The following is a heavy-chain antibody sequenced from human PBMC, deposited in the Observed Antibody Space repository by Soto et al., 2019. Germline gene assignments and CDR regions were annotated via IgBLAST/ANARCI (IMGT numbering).Heavy chain of an antibody. CDR1: GYTFTSYY. J-gene: IGHJ6*02. V-gene: IGHV1-46*01. CDR3: ARDEYYDFWSGYSYGMDV. D-gene: IGHD3-3*01. CDR2: INPSGGST. Sequence: ASVKVSCKASGYTFTSYYMHWVRQAPGQGLEWVGIINPSGGSTSYAQKFQGRVTMTRDTSTSTVYMELSSLRSEDTAVYYCARDEYYDFWSGYSYGMDVWGQGTTVTVS.